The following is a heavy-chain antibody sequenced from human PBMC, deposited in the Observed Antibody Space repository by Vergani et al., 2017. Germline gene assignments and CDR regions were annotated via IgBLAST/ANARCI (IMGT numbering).Heavy chain of an antibody. Sequence: QVQLVQSGAEVKKPGASVKVSCKVSGYTLTELSMHWVRQAPGKGFEWMGGFDPEDGETIYAQKFQGRVTMTEDTSTDTAYMELSSLRSEDTAVYYCATDQRIHGGYVLTFDYWGQGTLVTVSS. V-gene: IGHV1-24*01. J-gene: IGHJ4*02. D-gene: IGHD5-12*01. CDR2: FDPEDGET. CDR3: ATDQRIHGGYVLTFDY. CDR1: GYTLTELS.